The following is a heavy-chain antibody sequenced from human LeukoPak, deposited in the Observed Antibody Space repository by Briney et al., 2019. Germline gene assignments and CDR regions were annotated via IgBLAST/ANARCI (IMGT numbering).Heavy chain of an antibody. Sequence: GGSLRLSCAGSGFTFSSYSIYWVRQAPGKGLEWISYISGSGTTKYYADSVRGRFTISRDNSKNTLYLHMNSLRAEDTAIYFCAKDPANQLLYPAHFSHWGQGTLVTVSS. J-gene: IGHJ1*01. CDR2: ISGSGTTK. CDR3: AKDPANQLLYPAHFSH. D-gene: IGHD2-2*01. CDR1: GFTFSSYS. V-gene: IGHV3-48*01.